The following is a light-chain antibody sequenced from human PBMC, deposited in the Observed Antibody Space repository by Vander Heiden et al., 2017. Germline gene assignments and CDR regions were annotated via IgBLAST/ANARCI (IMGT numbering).Light chain of an antibody. CDR3: QQYSSSAWT. CDR2: GAS. V-gene: IGKV3-20*01. Sequence: VFRQLPGTSLLSSGEEATPPGRASQSVSSSYLAWYQQKPGQAPRLLIYGASSRATGVPDRFSGSGSGTDFTLTISRLEPEDFAVYYCQQYSSSAWTFGQGTKVEIK. J-gene: IGKJ1*01. CDR1: QSVSSSY.